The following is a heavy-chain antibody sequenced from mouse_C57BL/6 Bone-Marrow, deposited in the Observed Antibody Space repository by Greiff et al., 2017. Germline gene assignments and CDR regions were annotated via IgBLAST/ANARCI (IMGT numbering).Heavy chain of an antibody. V-gene: IGHV8-12*01. CDR1: GFSLSTSGMG. CDR3: ARRGGATEPYYAMDY. CDR2: IYWDDDK. Sequence: QVTLKESGPGILQSSQTLSLTCSFSGFSLSTSGMGVSWIRQPSGKGLEWLAHIYWDDDKRYNPSLESRLTISKDTSRNQVFLKITSVDTADTATYYCARRGGATEPYYAMDYWGQGTSVTVSS. D-gene: IGHD1-1*01. J-gene: IGHJ4*01.